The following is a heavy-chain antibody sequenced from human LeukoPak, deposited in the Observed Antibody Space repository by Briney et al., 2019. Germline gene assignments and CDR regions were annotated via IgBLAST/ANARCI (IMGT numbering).Heavy chain of an antibody. Sequence: KPGGSLRLSCAASGFTFSSYEMNWIRQPPGKGLEWIGEINHSGSSNYNPSLQSRVTMSVDTSKKQLSLKVTSVTAADTAVYYCARSRYYDSSGSYSVFDYYFYMDVWGKGTTVTVSS. V-gene: IGHV4-34*01. CDR2: INHSGSS. D-gene: IGHD3-22*01. CDR3: ARSRYYDSSGSYSVFDYYFYMDV. CDR1: GFTFSSYE. J-gene: IGHJ6*03.